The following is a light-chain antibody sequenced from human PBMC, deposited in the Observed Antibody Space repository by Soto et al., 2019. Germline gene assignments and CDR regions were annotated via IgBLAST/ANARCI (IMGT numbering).Light chain of an antibody. CDR1: QSISSW. CDR2: DAS. Sequence: DIQMTQSPSTLSASVGDRVTITCRASQSISSWLAWYQQKPGKAPKLLIYDASSLESGVPSRFSGSGSGTEFTLTISSLQPDDFSTYYCQKYNSYSQYTFGQGTKLEIK. V-gene: IGKV1-5*01. J-gene: IGKJ2*01. CDR3: QKYNSYSQYT.